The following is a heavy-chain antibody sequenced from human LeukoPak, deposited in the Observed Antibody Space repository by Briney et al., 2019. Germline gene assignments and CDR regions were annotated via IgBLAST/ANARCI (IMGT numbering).Heavy chain of an antibody. CDR2: IYYSGST. CDR1: GGSISSSDYY. CDR3: ARRLRCSSPSCAGFDP. V-gene: IGHV4-39*01. Sequence: SETQSLTCTVSGGSISSSDYYWGWIRRPPGKGLEWIGSIYYSGSTFYNPSLKSRVTISVDTSKDQFSLNLSSVTAADTAVYYCARRLRCSSPSCAGFDPWGQGTLVTVSS. J-gene: IGHJ5*02. D-gene: IGHD2-2*01.